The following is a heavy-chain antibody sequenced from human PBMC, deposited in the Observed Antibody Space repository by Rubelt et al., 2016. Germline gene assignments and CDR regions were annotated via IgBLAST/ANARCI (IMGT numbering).Heavy chain of an antibody. CDR3: ARGGSSYGDFDY. CDR2: IDPSGGAT. Sequence: GASVKISCKASGYSFTTYYMHWVRQAPGQGLEWMVMIDPSGGATNYAQKFQGRVTMTRDTSTSTVYMELSSLTSEDTAVYYCARGGSSYGDFDYWGQGTRVTVSS. V-gene: IGHV1-46*01. D-gene: IGHD5-18*01. CDR1: GYSFTTYY. J-gene: IGHJ4*02.